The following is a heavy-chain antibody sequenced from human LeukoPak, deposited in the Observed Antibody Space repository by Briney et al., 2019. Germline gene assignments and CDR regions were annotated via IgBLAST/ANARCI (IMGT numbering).Heavy chain of an antibody. CDR1: GGSISSSSYY. V-gene: IGHV4-39*07. J-gene: IGHJ4*02. CDR3: ASKSTDHGELRFDY. CDR2: IYYTGTT. D-gene: IGHD4-17*01. Sequence: SETLSLTCTVSGGSISSSSYYWGWIRQPPGKGLEWIGSIYYTGTTNYNPSLKSRVTISVDTSKNQFSLKVSSVTAADTGVYYCASKSTDHGELRFDYWGQGTLVTVSS.